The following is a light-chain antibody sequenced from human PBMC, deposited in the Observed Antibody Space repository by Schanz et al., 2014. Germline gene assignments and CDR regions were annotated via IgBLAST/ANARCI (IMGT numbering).Light chain of an antibody. CDR1: QSVLYTSDNKNY. J-gene: IGKJ4*01. CDR3: QQYYGLPLT. Sequence: DIVMTQSPDSLAVSLGERATINCKSSQSVLYTSDNKNYLAWYQHKPGQPPKLLISWASTRESGVPDRFSGSGSGTGFTLTISSLQAEDVAVYYCQQYYGLPLTFGGGTKVEIK. V-gene: IGKV4-1*01. CDR2: WAS.